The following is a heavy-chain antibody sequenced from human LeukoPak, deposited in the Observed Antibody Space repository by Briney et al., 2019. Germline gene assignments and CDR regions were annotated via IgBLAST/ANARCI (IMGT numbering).Heavy chain of an antibody. V-gene: IGHV4-4*02. Sequence: SETLSLTCAVSGGSISSSNWWSWIRQPPGKGLEWIGEINHSGSTNYNPSLKSRVTISVDTSKNQFSLKLSSVTAADTAVYYCARDHKQWLVPDYWGQGTLVTVSS. J-gene: IGHJ4*02. D-gene: IGHD6-19*01. CDR1: GGSISSSNW. CDR2: INHSGST. CDR3: ARDHKQWLVPDY.